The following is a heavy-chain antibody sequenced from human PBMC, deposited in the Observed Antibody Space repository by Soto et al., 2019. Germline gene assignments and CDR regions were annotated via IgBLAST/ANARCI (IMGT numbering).Heavy chain of an antibody. Sequence: ASVKVSCKASGGTFSSYTISWVRQAPGQGLEWMGRIIPILGIANYAQKFQGRVTITADKSTSTAYMELSSLRSEDTVVYYCARGEGYSNYDILTGYRYWFDPWGQGTLVTVSS. V-gene: IGHV1-69*02. CDR3: ARGEGYSNYDILTGYRYWFDP. D-gene: IGHD3-9*01. CDR2: IIPILGIA. J-gene: IGHJ5*02. CDR1: GGTFSSYT.